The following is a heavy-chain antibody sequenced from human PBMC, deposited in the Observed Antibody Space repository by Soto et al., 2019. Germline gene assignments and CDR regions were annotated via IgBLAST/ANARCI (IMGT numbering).Heavy chain of an antibody. CDR2: IYYSGST. CDR3: ARAPSSRYFDWINPAFDP. Sequence: PSETLSLTCTVSGGSISSGGYYWSWIRQHPGKGLEWIGYIYYSGSTYYNPSLKSRVTISVDTSKNQFSLKLSSVTAADTAVYYCARAPSSRYFDWINPAFDPWGQGTLVTVSS. CDR1: GGSISSGGYY. V-gene: IGHV4-31*03. J-gene: IGHJ5*02. D-gene: IGHD3-9*01.